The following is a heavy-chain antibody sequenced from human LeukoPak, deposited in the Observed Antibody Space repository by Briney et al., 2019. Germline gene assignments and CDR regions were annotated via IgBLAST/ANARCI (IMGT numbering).Heavy chain of an antibody. D-gene: IGHD6-19*01. V-gene: IGHV3-21*01. Sequence: YIYYADSVKGRFTISRDNARNSLYLQMNSLRAEDTAVYYCARDSVAVAGILGDYFDYWGQGTLVTVSS. CDR3: ARDSVAVAGILGDYFDY. CDR2: YI. J-gene: IGHJ4*02.